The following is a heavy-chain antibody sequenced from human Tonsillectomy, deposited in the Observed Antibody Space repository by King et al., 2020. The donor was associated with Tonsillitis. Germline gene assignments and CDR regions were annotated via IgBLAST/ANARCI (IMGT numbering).Heavy chain of an antibody. J-gene: IGHJ4*02. Sequence: QLVQSGAEVKKPGSSVKVSCKASGGTFSSFAINWVRQAPGQGLEWMGRIIPILGIANYAQKFQGRVTITADKSTSTAYMELSSLRSEDTAVYYCARGGPYSIAAAGTADYWGQGTLVTVSS. CDR3: ARGGPYSIAAAGTADY. V-gene: IGHV1-69*09. D-gene: IGHD6-13*01. CDR1: GGTFSSFA. CDR2: IIPILGIA.